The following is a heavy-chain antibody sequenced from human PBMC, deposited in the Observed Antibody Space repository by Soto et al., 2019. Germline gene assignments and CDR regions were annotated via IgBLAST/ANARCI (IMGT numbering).Heavy chain of an antibody. D-gene: IGHD6-19*01. Sequence: QITLKESGPTLVKPTQTLTLTCTFSGFSLSTRDVGVGWIRQPPGKALEWLALLYWDDDNRYSPSLRRRLTLTKDTSKNLVVLTMTNMDPVDTATYYCAHGSGWLFDYWGPGTLVTVSS. J-gene: IGHJ4*02. CDR3: AHGSGWLFDY. CDR1: GFSLSTRDVG. V-gene: IGHV2-5*02. CDR2: LYWDDDN.